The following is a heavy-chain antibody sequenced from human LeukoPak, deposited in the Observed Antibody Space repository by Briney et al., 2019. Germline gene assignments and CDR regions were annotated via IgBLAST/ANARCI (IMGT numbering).Heavy chain of an antibody. CDR2: IYHSGST. V-gene: IGHV4-4*02. CDR3: ARNVKYSSRPYYFDY. CDR1: GGSISSSNW. Sequence: SETLSLTCAVSGGSISSSNWWSWVRQPPGKGLEWIGEIYHSGSTNYNPSLKSRVTISVDTSKNQFSLKLSSVTAADTAVYYCARNVKYSSRPYYFDYWGQGTPVTVSS. D-gene: IGHD5-18*01. J-gene: IGHJ4*02.